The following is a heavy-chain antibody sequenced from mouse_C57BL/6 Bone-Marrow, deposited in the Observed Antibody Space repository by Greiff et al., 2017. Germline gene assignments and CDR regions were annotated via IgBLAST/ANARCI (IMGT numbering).Heavy chain of an antibody. V-gene: IGHV1-55*01. CDR2: IDPGSGSP. CDR3: ARKGITTVIEY. J-gene: IGHJ2*01. CDR1: GYTFTSYW. Sequence: QVQLKQPGAELVKPGASVKMSCKASGYTFTSYWITWVKQRPGQGLEWIGDIDPGSGSPNYHEKFKSKATLTVDTSSSPAYMQLSSLTSEDSAVYYCARKGITTVIEYWGQGTTLTVSS. D-gene: IGHD1-1*01.